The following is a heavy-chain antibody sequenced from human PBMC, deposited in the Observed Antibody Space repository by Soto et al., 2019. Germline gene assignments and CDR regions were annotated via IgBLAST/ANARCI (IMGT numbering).Heavy chain of an antibody. CDR3: ARSDNYVPFEY. J-gene: IGHJ4*02. Sequence: QVQLQESGPGLVKPSQTLSLTCTVSGGSISSGDYKWSWIRQPPGKGLEWIGYIYYSGYNYNNPSLKSRVTMSVDTSKNLFSLKLSSVTAADTVVYYCARSDNYVPFEYWGQGTLVTVSS. V-gene: IGHV4-30-4*01. CDR1: GGSISSGDYK. CDR2: IYYSGYN. D-gene: IGHD4-4*01.